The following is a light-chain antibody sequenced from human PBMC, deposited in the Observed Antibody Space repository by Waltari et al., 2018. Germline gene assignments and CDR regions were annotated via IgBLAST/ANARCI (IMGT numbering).Light chain of an antibody. J-gene: IGKJ2*01. CDR3: QQYGSSPPYT. CDR1: QSVSSSY. Sequence: EIVLTQSPGTLSLSPGERATLSCRASQSVSSSYLAWYQQKPGQAPRLLIYDASTRAAGLAARFSASGSGTEFTLTISRLEPEDFAVYYCQQYGSSPPYTFGQGTKLEIK. CDR2: DAS. V-gene: IGKV3-20*01.